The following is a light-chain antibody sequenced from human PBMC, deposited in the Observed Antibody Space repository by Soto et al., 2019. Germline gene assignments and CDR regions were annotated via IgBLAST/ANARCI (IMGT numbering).Light chain of an antibody. Sequence: QSVLTQPPSASGTPGQRVTISCSGSSSNIGSNYVYWYQQLPGTAPKLLIYRNNQRPSGAPDRFSGSKSGTSASLAISGLRSEDEADYYCAAWDDSLSGYVFGTGTRSPS. CDR2: RNN. J-gene: IGLJ1*01. CDR1: SSNIGSNY. CDR3: AAWDDSLSGYV. V-gene: IGLV1-47*01.